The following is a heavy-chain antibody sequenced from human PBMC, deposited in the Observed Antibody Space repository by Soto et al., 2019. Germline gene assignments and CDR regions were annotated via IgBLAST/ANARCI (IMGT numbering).Heavy chain of an antibody. CDR2: IYWNEDK. Sequence: SGPTLVNPTQTLTLTCTFSAFSLSTNGVGVGWIRQPPGKPLEWLAVIYWNEDKRYCRSLKSRLSITKDTSKNQVVLTMTTMDPVDTATYYCVHTVMVHTITGGHYFNYWGPGSLVTVSS. J-gene: IGHJ4*01. D-gene: IGHD2-8*01. CDR1: AFSLSTNGVG. CDR3: VHTVMVHTITGGHYFNY. V-gene: IGHV2-5*01.